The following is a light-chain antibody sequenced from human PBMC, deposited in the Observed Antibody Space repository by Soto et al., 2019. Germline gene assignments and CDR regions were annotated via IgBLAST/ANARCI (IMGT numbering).Light chain of an antibody. CDR1: QSVSTN. CDR3: QQYNNWPPWT. CDR2: GAS. Sequence: EIVMTQSPATLSVSPGERVTLSCRAGQSVSTNVAWYQQKPGQAPRLIIHGASTRATGIPARFSGSGSGTEFTLTISSLQSEDFAVYYCQQYNNWPPWTFGQGTKVEI. V-gene: IGKV3-15*01. J-gene: IGKJ1*01.